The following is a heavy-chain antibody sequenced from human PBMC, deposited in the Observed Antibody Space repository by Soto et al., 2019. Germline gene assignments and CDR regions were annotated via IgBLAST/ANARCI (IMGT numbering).Heavy chain of an antibody. CDR2: ISYEVRNK. D-gene: IGHD3-3*01. Sequence: GGSLRLSCAASGFSISNYGFHWVRQAPGKGLEWVAVISYEVRNKYYADSVNGPFSISRDNSTNTVYLQVNCLKAEDTAVYYCAKYGDYDFWMAGRGWHYGMDVWGQGTTVTVSS. V-gene: IGHV3-30*18. CDR3: AKYGDYDFWMAGRGWHYGMDV. CDR1: GFSISNYG. J-gene: IGHJ6*02.